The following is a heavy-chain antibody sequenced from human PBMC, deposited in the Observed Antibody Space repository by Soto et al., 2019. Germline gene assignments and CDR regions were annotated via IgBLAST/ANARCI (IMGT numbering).Heavy chain of an antibody. Sequence: LSLTCAISRDRVSSNSAAWNWIRQSPSRGLEWLGRTYYRSKWYNDYAVSVKSRITINPDTSKNQFSLQLNSVTPEDTAVYYCARYSSSSGYYGMDVWGQGTTVTVSS. CDR2: TYYRSKWYN. D-gene: IGHD6-6*01. J-gene: IGHJ6*02. CDR3: ARYSSSSGYYGMDV. CDR1: RDRVSSNSAA. V-gene: IGHV6-1*01.